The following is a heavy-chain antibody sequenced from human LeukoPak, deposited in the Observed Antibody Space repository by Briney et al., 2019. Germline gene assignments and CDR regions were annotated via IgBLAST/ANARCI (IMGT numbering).Heavy chain of an antibody. J-gene: IGHJ5*02. CDR1: GFTFSRYS. CDR2: ISSSSSYI. D-gene: IGHD3-10*01. Sequence: GSLRLSCAAFGFTFSRYSMNWVRQAPGKGLEWVSSISSSSSYIYYADSVKGRFTISRDNAKNSLYLQMNSLRAEDTAVYYCASHVSYYGSGSSSWGQGTLVTVSS. V-gene: IGHV3-21*01. CDR3: ASHVSYYGSGSSS.